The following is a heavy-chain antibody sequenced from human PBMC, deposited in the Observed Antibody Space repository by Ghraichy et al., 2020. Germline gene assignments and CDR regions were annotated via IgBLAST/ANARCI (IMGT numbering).Heavy chain of an antibody. CDR1: GYTFTGYY. Sequence: ASVKVSCKASGYTFTGYYMHWVRQAPGQGLEWMGWINPNSGGTNYAQKFQGRVTMTRDTSISTAYMELSRLRSDDTAVYYCAREGYGYCSSTSCYTPDAFDIWGQGTMVTVSS. CDR2: INPNSGGT. CDR3: AREGYGYCSSTSCYTPDAFDI. V-gene: IGHV1-2*02. D-gene: IGHD2-2*02. J-gene: IGHJ3*02.